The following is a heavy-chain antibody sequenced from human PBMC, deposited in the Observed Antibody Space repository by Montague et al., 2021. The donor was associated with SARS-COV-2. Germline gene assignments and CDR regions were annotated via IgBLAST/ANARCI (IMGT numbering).Heavy chain of an antibody. V-gene: IGHV4-34*01. CDR1: GTSFSGYY. CDR2: VNHGGST. J-gene: IGHJ6*03. D-gene: IGHD3-10*01. CDR3: ARLRDGVVPSPILGVGPYYSYYYMDV. Sequence: SETLSLTCAVHGTSFSGYYWNWIRQPPGKGLEWIGEVNHGGSTKYSASLKSRLTISADTSKNQFSPKLTSVAAADTAVYYCARLRDGVVPSPILGVGPYYSYYYMDVWGRGTTVTVSS.